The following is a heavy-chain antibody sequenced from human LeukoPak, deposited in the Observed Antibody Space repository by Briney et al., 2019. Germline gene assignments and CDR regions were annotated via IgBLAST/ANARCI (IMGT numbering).Heavy chain of an antibody. CDR2: ISSSSSYI. CDR3: AMMPPIGGNSCWARY. V-gene: IGHV3-21*01. D-gene: IGHD4-23*01. J-gene: IGHJ4*02. CDR1: GFTFNTDS. Sequence: PGGSLTLPCADSGFTFNTDSMNWVRQAPGKGLEWVSSISSSSSYIYYADSVKGRFTIPRDNAKNSLYLQMNSLRAEDTAVYYCAMMPPIGGNSCWARYWGGRTRVSVSS.